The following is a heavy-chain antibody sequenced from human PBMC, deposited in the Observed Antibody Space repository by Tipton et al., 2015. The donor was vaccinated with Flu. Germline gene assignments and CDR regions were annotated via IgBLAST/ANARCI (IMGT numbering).Heavy chain of an antibody. CDR1: GGSISSYY. V-gene: IGHV4-59*01. D-gene: IGHD5-12*01. CDR3: AGGGLVATMRLGLYGMDV. J-gene: IGHJ6*02. Sequence: TLSLTCTVSGGSISSYYWSWIRQPPGKGLEWIGYIYYSGSTNYNPSLKSRVTISVDTSKNQFSLKLSSVTAAATAVYYCAGGGLVATMRLGLYGMDVWGQGTTVTVSS. CDR2: IYYSGST.